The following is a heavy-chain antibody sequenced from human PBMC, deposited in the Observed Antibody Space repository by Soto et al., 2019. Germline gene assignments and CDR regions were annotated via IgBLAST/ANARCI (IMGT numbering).Heavy chain of an antibody. CDR3: VTLLRYSFAFDI. V-gene: IGHV3-7*01. D-gene: IGHD3-9*01. CDR1: GFRFNMNW. J-gene: IGHJ3*02. Sequence: PGGSLRLCCEASGFRFNMNWLSWVRQAPGKGLEWVANIKKDGSEKYYADSVRGRFAISRDNAKDTLYLQMSSLRAEDTAVYYCVTLLRYSFAFDIWGQGAMVTVSS. CDR2: IKKDGSEK.